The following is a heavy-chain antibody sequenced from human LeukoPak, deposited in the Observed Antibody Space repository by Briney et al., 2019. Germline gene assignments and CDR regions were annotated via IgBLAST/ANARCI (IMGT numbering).Heavy chain of an antibody. CDR1: GGSISSGGYY. J-gene: IGHJ4*02. CDR3: ARDRGGTMVRGVIIGTYDY. Sequence: SQSLSLTCTVSGGSISSGGYYWSWTRQHPGKGLEWIGYIYYSGSTYYNPSLKSRVTISVDTSKNQFSLKLSSVTAADTAVYYCARDRGGTMVRGVIIGTYDYWGQGTLVTVSS. CDR2: IYYSGST. D-gene: IGHD3-10*01. V-gene: IGHV4-31*03.